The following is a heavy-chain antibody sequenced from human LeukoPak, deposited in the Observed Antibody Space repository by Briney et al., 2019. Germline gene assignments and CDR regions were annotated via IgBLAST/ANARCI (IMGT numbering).Heavy chain of an antibody. CDR3: ARDRGYGVDV. CDR2: IYYSGST. CDR1: GGSISSYY. Sequence: SETLSLTCTVSGGSISSYYWSWIQQPPGKGLEWIGYIYYSGSTNYNPSLKSRVTISVDTSKNQFSLKLSSVTAADTAVYYCARDRGYGVDVWGQGTTVTVSS. V-gene: IGHV4-59*01. J-gene: IGHJ6*02.